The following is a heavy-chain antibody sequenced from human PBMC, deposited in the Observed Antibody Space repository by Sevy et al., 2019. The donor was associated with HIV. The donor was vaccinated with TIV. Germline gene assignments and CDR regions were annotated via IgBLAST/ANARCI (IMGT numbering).Heavy chain of an antibody. J-gene: IGHJ6*03. CDR1: GGTFSSYA. CDR3: ARGPRSRYYYYYMDV. V-gene: IGHV1-69*01. CDR2: IIPIFGTA. Sequence: KISCKASGGTFSSYAISWVRQAPGQGLEWMGGIIPIFGTANYAQKFQGRVTITADESTSTAYMELSSLRSEDTAVYYCARGPRSRYYYYYMDVWGKGTTVTVSS.